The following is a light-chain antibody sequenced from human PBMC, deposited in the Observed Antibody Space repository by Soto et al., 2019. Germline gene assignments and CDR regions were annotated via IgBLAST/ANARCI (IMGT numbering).Light chain of an antibody. CDR1: QSVSSSY. Sequence: EIVFTQSPGTLSASPGERATLSCRASQSVSSSYLAWYQQKPGQAPRLLIYGASTRATGIPARFSGSGSGTDFTLTISRLEPEDFAVYYCQQDGSSRGTFGQGTKVDI. CDR2: GAS. CDR3: QQDGSSRGT. J-gene: IGKJ1*01. V-gene: IGKV3-20*01.